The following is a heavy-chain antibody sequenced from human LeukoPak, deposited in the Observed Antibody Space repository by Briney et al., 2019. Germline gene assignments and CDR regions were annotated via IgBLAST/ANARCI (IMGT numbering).Heavy chain of an antibody. V-gene: IGHV4-59*01. CDR3: ARVNNYFDY. CDR2: IYYSGST. J-gene: IGHJ4*02. Sequence: SETLSLTCTVSGGSINNYYWSWIRQPTGKGLEWIGYIYYSGSTNYNPSLRSRVTLSVDTSKSQFSLKLSSVTTADTAVYYCARVNNYFDYWGQGTLVTVSS. CDR1: GGSINNYY. D-gene: IGHD1/OR15-1a*01.